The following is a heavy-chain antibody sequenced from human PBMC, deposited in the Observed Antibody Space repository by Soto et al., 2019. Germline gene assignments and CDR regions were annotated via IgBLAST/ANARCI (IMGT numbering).Heavy chain of an antibody. CDR2: IISIFGTA. Sequence: QVQLVQSGAEVKKPGSSVKLSCAASGGTFSSYAISWVRQAPGQGLEWVGGIISIFGTANYAQKVKGRVTITADESTNSVYMELSSLRAEDTAVYYCARNAVGLRRDWLLQNWFDPWGQGTLVTVSS. J-gene: IGHJ5*02. CDR3: ARNAVGLRRDWLLQNWFDP. V-gene: IGHV1-69*01. CDR1: GGTFSSYA. D-gene: IGHD3-9*01.